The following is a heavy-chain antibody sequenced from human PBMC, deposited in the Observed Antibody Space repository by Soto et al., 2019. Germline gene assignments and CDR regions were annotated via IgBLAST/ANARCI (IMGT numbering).Heavy chain of an antibody. V-gene: IGHV4-31*03. CDR3: ATRTDYYDGSGSLGPRDV. D-gene: IGHD3-10*01. J-gene: IGHJ6*02. CDR2: IYYSGST. Sequence: QVQLQESGPGLVKPSQTLSLTCTVSGGSISSGSYYWSWIRQLPGKGLEWIGYIYYSGSTYSKRCLNSRVTTSVDTSKNQFSLKLNSVTAADTAVYYCATRTDYYDGSGSLGPRDVWGQETTVTVSS. CDR1: GGSISSGSYY.